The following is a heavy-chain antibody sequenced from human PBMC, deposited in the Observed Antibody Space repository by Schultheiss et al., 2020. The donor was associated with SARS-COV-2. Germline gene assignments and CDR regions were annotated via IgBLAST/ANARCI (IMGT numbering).Heavy chain of an antibody. CDR2: IYYSGST. J-gene: IGHJ5*02. CDR3: ARRDYGDSQGWFDP. CDR1: GGSISSYY. V-gene: IGHV4-59*01. D-gene: IGHD4-17*01. Sequence: SETLSLTCTVSGGSISSYYWSWIRQPPGKGLEWIGYIYYSGSTNYNPSLKSRVTMSVDTSKNQFSLKLSSVTAADTAVYYCARRDYGDSQGWFDPWGQGTLVTVSS.